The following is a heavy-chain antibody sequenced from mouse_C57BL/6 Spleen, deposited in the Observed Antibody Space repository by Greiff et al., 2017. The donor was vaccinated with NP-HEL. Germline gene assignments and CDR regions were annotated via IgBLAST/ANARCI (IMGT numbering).Heavy chain of an antibody. D-gene: IGHD2-4*01. Sequence: VQLQQPGAELVKPGASVKLSCKASGYTFTSYWMHWVKQRPGQGLEWIGMIHPTSGSTNYNEKFKSKATLTVDNSSSTAYMQLSSLTSEDSAVYYCARAEGYYDYDEGFDYWGQGTTLTVSS. J-gene: IGHJ2*01. V-gene: IGHV1-64*01. CDR3: ARAEGYYDYDEGFDY. CDR2: IHPTSGST. CDR1: GYTFTSYW.